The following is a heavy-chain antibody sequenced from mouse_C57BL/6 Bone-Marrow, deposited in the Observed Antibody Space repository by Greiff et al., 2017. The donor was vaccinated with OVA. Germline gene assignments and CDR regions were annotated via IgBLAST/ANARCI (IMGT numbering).Heavy chain of an antibody. J-gene: IGHJ4*01. V-gene: IGHV5-4*01. CDR3: ARSSYYAMDY. CDR2: ISDGGSYT. D-gene: IGHD1-1*01. CDR1: GFTFSSYA. Sequence: VQLKESGGGLVKPGGSLKLSCAASGFTFSSYAMSWVRQTPEKRLEWVATISDGGSYTYYPDNVKGRFTISRDNAKNNLYLQMSHLKSEDTAMYYCARSSYYAMDYWGQGTSVTVSS.